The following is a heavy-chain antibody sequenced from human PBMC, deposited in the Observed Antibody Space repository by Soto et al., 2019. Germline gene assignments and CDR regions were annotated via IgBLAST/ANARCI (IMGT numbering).Heavy chain of an antibody. CDR3: VKGEFYYDSSAYYPLDS. J-gene: IGHJ4*02. V-gene: IGHV3-64D*06. CDR2: ISINGGST. D-gene: IGHD3-22*01. CDR1: GFTFSSYA. Sequence: GSLRLSCSASGFTFSSYAMHWVRQAPGKGLEYVSSISINGGSTHYADSVKGRFTISRDNSRNTQYLQMSSLRADDTAVYYCVKGEFYYDSSAYYPLDSWGQGTLVTVSS.